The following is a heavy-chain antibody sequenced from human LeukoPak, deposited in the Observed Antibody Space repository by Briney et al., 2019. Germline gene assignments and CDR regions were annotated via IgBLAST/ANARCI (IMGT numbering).Heavy chain of an antibody. Sequence: GGSLRLSCSASGFTFSDDWMNWVRQAPGKGLEWVANIKQDGSEKYYVDSVKGRFTISRDNAKNSLYLQMNSLRAEDTAVYYCARLPIGYWGQGTLVTVSS. D-gene: IGHD3-10*01. J-gene: IGHJ4*02. CDR1: GFTFSDDW. CDR2: IKQDGSEK. V-gene: IGHV3-7*05. CDR3: ARLPIGY.